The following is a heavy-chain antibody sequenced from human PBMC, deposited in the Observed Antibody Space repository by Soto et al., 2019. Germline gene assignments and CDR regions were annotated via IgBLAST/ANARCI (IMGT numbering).Heavy chain of an antibody. D-gene: IGHD6-19*01. V-gene: IGHV4-4*02. Sequence: QVQLQESGPGLVKPSGTRSLTCAVSGDSVSSPYYWCWVRQPPGKGLEWIGEVFHTGTTSYNPSLRSRVTISMDKSNNQFSLDLRSVTAADTAVYYCARSAGWYAVHSWGPGTLVIVSS. CDR1: GDSVSSPYY. CDR3: ARSAGWYAVHS. CDR2: VFHTGTT. J-gene: IGHJ4*02.